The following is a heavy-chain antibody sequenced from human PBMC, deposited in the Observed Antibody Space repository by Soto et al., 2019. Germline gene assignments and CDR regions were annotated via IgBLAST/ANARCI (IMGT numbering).Heavy chain of an antibody. J-gene: IGHJ6*02. CDR2: IYSGGNT. CDR3: ARDSVAGGYYYYYDLDV. Sequence: EVQLVETGGDLIQPGGSLRLSCAASEFTVSSSYMSCVRQAPGKGLEWVSIIYSGGNTYYADFVKGRFTIAKDNSKNTLYLEMNSLRAEDTVVYYWARDSVAGGYYYYYDLDVWGQGNTVTVS. V-gene: IGHV3-53*02. CDR1: EFTVSSSY. D-gene: IGHD2-15*01.